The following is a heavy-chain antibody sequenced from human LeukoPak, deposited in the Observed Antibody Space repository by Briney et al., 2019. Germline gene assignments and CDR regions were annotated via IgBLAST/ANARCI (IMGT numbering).Heavy chain of an antibody. D-gene: IGHD1-1*01. J-gene: IGHJ4*02. CDR3: ARGVGLTQGGTFDY. Sequence: PSETLSLTCTVSGGSISSYYWSWIRQPPGKGLEWIGYIYYSGSTNYNPSLKSRVTISVDTSKNQLSLELSSVTAADTAVYYCARGVGLTQGGTFDYWGQGTLVTVSS. V-gene: IGHV4-59*08. CDR1: GGSISSYY. CDR2: IYYSGST.